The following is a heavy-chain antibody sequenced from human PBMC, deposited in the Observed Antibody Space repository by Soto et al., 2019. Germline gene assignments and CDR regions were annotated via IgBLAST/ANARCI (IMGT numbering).Heavy chain of an antibody. Sequence: QMQLQESGPGLVKASQTLSLTCTVSGGSINTGDYYWTWIRQPRGKGLEWIGYIYYSGTTYYNPPLKGRVSLSLDTSTNHFSLRLTSVTAADTAVYYCARGVDFEGFSPYGMDVWGQGTTVTVSS. J-gene: IGHJ6*02. CDR3: ARGVDFEGFSPYGMDV. CDR2: IYYSGTT. V-gene: IGHV4-30-4*01. CDR1: GGSINTGDYY. D-gene: IGHD3-3*01.